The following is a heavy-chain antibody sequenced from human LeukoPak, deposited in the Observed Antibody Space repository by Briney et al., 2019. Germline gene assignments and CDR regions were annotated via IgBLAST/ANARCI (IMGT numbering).Heavy chain of an antibody. CDR3: ARAADYYDSSGYQYYFDY. J-gene: IGHJ4*02. Sequence: GGSLRLSCAASGFTFSSYSMNWVRQAPGKGLEWVSFISSSSSTIYYADSVKGRFTISRDNAKNSLYLQMNSLRAEDTAVYYCARAADYYDSSGYQYYFDYWGQGTLVTVSS. CDR2: ISSSSSTI. D-gene: IGHD3-22*01. V-gene: IGHV3-48*04. CDR1: GFTFSSYS.